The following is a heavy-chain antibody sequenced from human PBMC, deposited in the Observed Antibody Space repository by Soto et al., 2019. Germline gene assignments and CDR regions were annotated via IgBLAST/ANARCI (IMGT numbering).Heavy chain of an antibody. V-gene: IGHV4-31*03. J-gene: IGHJ4*02. D-gene: IGHD5-18*01. CDR3: ARDSRGYSYGFDY. Sequence: TLSLTCTVSGGSISSGGYYWSWIRQHPGKGLEWIGYIYYSGSTYYNPSLKSRVTIPVDTSKNQFSLKLSSVTAADTAVYYCARDSRGYSYGFDYWGQGTLVTVSS. CDR1: GGSISSGGYY. CDR2: IYYSGST.